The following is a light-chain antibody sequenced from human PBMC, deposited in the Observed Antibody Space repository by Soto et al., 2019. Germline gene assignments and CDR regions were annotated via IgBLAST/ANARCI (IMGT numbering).Light chain of an antibody. J-gene: IGLJ2*01. Sequence: QSALTQPASVSGSPGQSITISCTGTSSDVGRYNLVSWYQHHPGKAPKLLIYEDSQRPSGVSNRFSGSKSGNTASLTISGLQAEDEADYYCCSYPGRDIFAVFGGGTKLTVL. CDR2: EDS. V-gene: IGLV2-23*01. CDR1: SSDVGRYNL. CDR3: CSYPGRDIFAV.